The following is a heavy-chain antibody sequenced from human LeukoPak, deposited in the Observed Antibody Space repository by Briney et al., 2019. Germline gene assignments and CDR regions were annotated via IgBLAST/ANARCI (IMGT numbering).Heavy chain of an antibody. Sequence: GASVKVSCKASGYTFTGYYMHWARQAPGQGLEWMGWINPNSGGTNYAQKFQGRVTMTRDTSISTAYMELSRLRSDDTAVYYCARGPVGPEWLVWDFDYWGQGTLVTVSS. D-gene: IGHD6-19*01. CDR1: GYTFTGYY. J-gene: IGHJ4*02. CDR3: ARGPVGPEWLVWDFDY. CDR2: INPNSGGT. V-gene: IGHV1-2*02.